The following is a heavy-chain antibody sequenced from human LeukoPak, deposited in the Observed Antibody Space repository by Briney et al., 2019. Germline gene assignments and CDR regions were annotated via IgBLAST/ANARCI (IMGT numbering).Heavy chain of an antibody. CDR2: IYTSGST. CDR1: GGSISSGSYY. CDR3: ARDGGRYGYNLSDY. V-gene: IGHV4-61*02. D-gene: IGHD5-24*01. J-gene: IGHJ4*02. Sequence: PSETLSLTCTVSGGSISSGSYYWSWIRQPAGKGLEWIGRIYTSGSTNYNPSLKSRVTISVDTSKNQFSLKLSSVTAADTAVYYCARDGGRYGYNLSDYWGQGTLVTVSS.